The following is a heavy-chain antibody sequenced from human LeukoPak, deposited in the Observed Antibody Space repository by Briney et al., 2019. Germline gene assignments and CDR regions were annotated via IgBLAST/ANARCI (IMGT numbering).Heavy chain of an antibody. J-gene: IGHJ4*02. CDR1: GGSISSYY. V-gene: IGHV4-59*12. Sequence: KTSETLSLTCTVSGGSISSYYWSWIRQPPGKGLEWIGYIYYSGSTNYNPSLKSRVTISVDTSKNQFSLKLSSVTAADTAVYYCARIYYGSGSYSGAEMDYWGQGTLVTVSS. CDR2: IYYSGST. CDR3: ARIYYGSGSYSGAEMDY. D-gene: IGHD3-10*01.